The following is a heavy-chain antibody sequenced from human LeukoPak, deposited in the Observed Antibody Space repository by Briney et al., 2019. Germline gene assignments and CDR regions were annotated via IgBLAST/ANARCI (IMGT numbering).Heavy chain of an antibody. CDR3: ATSTTSFDY. V-gene: IGHV3-23*01. CDR1: GYTFDTYG. Sequence: GGSLRLSCAASGYTFDTYGMTWARQAPGKGLEWVSSISGSGYNTYYADSVKGRFTISRDNSKNTLYLQMDSLRAEDTAIYYCATSTTSFDYWGQGTLVTVSS. D-gene: IGHD1-14*01. CDR2: ISGSGYNT. J-gene: IGHJ4*02.